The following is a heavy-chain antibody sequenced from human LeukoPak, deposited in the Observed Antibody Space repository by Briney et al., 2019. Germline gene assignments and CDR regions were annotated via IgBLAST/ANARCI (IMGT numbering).Heavy chain of an antibody. J-gene: IGHJ4*02. CDR2: ISWNSGSI. D-gene: IGHD2-21*02. CDR1: GFTFSSYA. V-gene: IGHV3-9*01. Sequence: GGSLRLSCAASGFTFSSYAMSWVRQAPGKGLEWVSGISWNSGSIGYADSVKGRFTISRDNAKNSLYLQMNSLRAEDTAVYYCAKDLPYCGGDCYFDYFDYWGQGTLVTVSS. CDR3: AKDLPYCGGDCYFDYFDY.